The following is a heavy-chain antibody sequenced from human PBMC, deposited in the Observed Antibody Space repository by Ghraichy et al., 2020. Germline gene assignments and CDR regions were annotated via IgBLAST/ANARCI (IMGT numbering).Heavy chain of an antibody. V-gene: IGHV3-33*01. CDR1: GFTFSSYG. J-gene: IGHJ6*02. D-gene: IGHD1-1*01. CDR3: ARVLSGNWYGMDV. Sequence: GGSLRLSCAASGFTFSSYGMHWVRQAPGKGLEWVAVIWYDGSNKYYAGSVKGRFTISRDNSKKTLYLQMNSLRAEDTAVYYCARVLSGNWYGMDVWGQGTTVTV. CDR2: IWYDGSNK.